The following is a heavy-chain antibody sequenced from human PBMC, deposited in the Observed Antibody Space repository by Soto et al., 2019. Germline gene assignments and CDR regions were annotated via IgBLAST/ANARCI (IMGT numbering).Heavy chain of an antibody. V-gene: IGHV3-30*18. J-gene: IGHJ6*02. CDR2: ISYDGSNK. CDR1: GFTFSSYG. Sequence: QVQLVESGGGVVQPGRSLRLSCAASGFTFSSYGMHWVRQAPGKGLGWVAVISYDGSNKYDADSVKGRFTISRDNSKNTVYLQMNSLRDEDTAVYYCAKASGYYYSSGYYYYGMDVWGQGTTVTVSS. CDR3: AKASGYYYSSGYYYYGMDV. D-gene: IGHD3-22*01.